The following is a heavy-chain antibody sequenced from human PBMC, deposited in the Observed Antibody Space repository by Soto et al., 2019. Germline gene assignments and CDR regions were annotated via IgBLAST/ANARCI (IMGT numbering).Heavy chain of an antibody. CDR1: GASLRSGSYY. V-gene: IGHV4-61*01. CDR3: SHGSSFDY. J-gene: IGHJ4*02. CDR2: ISHSGRT. D-gene: IGHD5-12*01. Sequence: SETLSLTCSVPGASLRSGSYYWSWIRQPPGKGLEWIGYISHSGRTNYDPSLKSRLTMSVDTSQNQFSLQLNSVTAADPAVYYCSHGSSFDYWGQGTLVTVS.